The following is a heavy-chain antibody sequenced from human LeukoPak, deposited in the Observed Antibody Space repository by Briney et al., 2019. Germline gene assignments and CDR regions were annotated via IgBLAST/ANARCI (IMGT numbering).Heavy chain of an antibody. V-gene: IGHV1-46*01. CDR1: GYTFTSYY. J-gene: IGHJ4*02. CDR2: INPSGGST. D-gene: IGHD6-19*01. CDR3: AKGTSSGWYYFDY. Sequence: ASVKVSCKASGYTFTSYYMHWVRQAPGQGLEWMGIINPSGGSTSYAQKFQGRVTMTRDMSTSTVYVELSSLRSEDTAVYYCAKGTSSGWYYFDYWGQGTLVTVSS.